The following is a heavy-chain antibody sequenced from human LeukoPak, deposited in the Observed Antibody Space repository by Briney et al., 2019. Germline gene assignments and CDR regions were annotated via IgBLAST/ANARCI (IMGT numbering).Heavy chain of an antibody. V-gene: IGHV3-21*01. CDR1: GFTFSSYS. CDR2: ISSSSSYI. Sequence: GGSLRLSCAASGFTFSSYSMNCVRQAPGKGLEWVSSISSSSSYIYYADSVKGRFTISRDNAKNSLYLQMNSLRAEDTAVYYCARGVAGATNLIDYWGQGTLVTVSS. J-gene: IGHJ4*02. CDR3: ARGVAGATNLIDY. D-gene: IGHD1-26*01.